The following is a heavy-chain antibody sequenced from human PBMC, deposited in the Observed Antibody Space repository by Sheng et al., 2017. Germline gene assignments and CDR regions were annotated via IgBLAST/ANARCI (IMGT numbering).Heavy chain of an antibody. V-gene: IGHV3-23*01. CDR3: AKAVSAGLGDYGGNFPVY. CDR1: GFTFSSYA. Sequence: EVQLLESGGGLVQPGGSLRLSCAASGFTFSSYAMSWVRQAPGKGLEWVSAISGSGGSTYYADSVKGRFTISRDNSKNTLYLQMNSLRAEDTAVYYCAKAVSAGLGDYGGNFPVYWGQGTLVTVSS. J-gene: IGHJ4*02. CDR2: ISGSGGST. D-gene: IGHD2-21*02.